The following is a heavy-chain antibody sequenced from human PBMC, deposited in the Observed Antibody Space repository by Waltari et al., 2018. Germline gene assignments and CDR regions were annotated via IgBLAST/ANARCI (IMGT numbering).Heavy chain of an antibody. J-gene: IGHJ5*02. D-gene: IGHD3-10*01. CDR1: NGSINNFY. CDR3: ARGGLRYYDSGSQPYNWFGP. V-gene: IGHV4-59*01. Sequence: QVQLQESGPGLVKPSATLSLTCTVSNGSINNFYWSWIRQPPGKGLEWIGYAYFSGTTTYNPSLKSRVTISVDTSKNQFSLKLTSVTAADTATYYCARGGLRYYDSGSQPYNWFGPWGQGIMVSVSS. CDR2: AYFSGTT.